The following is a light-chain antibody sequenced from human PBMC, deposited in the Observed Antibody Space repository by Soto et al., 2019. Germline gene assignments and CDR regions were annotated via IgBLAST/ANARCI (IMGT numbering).Light chain of an antibody. CDR2: SND. Sequence: QSVLTQPPSASGTPGQRVTISCSGSSSNIGRNTVSWYQQLPGTAPKLLIYSNDHRPSGIPDRFSGYKSGTSASLAISGLQYEDDADYYCAAWDDSLNGLFGGGTKLTVL. J-gene: IGLJ3*02. V-gene: IGLV1-44*01. CDR3: AAWDDSLNGL. CDR1: SSNIGRNT.